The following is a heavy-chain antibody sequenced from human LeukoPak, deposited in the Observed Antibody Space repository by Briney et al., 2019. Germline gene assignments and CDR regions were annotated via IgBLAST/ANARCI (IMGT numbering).Heavy chain of an antibody. CDR1: GYTFTGYY. CDR2: INPNSGGT. Sequence: GASVKVSCKASGYTFTGYYMHWVRQAPGQGLEWMGWINPNSGGTDYAQKFQGRVTMTRDTSISTAYMELSRLRSDDTAVYYCARVAYSASYYFDYWGQGTLVTVSS. D-gene: IGHD6-13*01. J-gene: IGHJ4*02. V-gene: IGHV1-2*02. CDR3: ARVAYSASYYFDY.